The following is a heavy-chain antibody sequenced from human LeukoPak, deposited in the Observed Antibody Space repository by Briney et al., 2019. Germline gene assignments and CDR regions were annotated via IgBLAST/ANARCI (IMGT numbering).Heavy chain of an antibody. CDR2: TFYSGST. J-gene: IGHJ4*02. CDR3: ARVPGVATGSYYFDS. D-gene: IGHD2-21*02. V-gene: IGHV4-59*01. CDR1: GGSINSYY. Sequence: PSETLSLTCNVSGGSINSYYWGWIRQPPGKRLEWIGYTFYSGSTDYNPSLKSRVTMSLDTPRNQFSLKLTSVTATDTAVYYCARVPGVATGSYYFDSWGQGTLVTVS.